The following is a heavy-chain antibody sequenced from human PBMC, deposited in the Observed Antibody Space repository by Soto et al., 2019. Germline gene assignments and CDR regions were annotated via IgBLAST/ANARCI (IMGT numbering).Heavy chain of an antibody. J-gene: IGHJ6*02. CDR3: ARELIPRSRGPDHYGMDV. CDR2: INAGNGNT. CDR1: GYTFTSYA. Sequence: ASVKVSCKASGYTFTSYAMHWVRQASGQRLEWMGWINAGNGNTKYSQKFQGRVTITRDTSASTAYMELSSLRSEDTAVYYCARELIPRSRGPDHYGMDVWGQGTTVTVSS. V-gene: IGHV1-3*01. D-gene: IGHD6-13*01.